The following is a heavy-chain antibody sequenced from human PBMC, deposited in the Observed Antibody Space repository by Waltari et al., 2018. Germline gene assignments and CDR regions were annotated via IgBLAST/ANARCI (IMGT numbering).Heavy chain of an antibody. J-gene: IGHJ5*02. Sequence: EVQLLESGGGLVQPGGSLRLSCAASGFTFSSYAMSWVRQLPGKGLGWVSAISGSGGSTYYADSVKGRFTISRDNSKNTLYLQMNSLRAEDTAVYYCAKEGGLGYCSGGSCFNWFDPWGQGTLVTVSS. CDR3: AKEGGLGYCSGGSCFNWFDP. D-gene: IGHD2-15*01. V-gene: IGHV3-23*01. CDR2: ISGSGGST. CDR1: GFTFSSYA.